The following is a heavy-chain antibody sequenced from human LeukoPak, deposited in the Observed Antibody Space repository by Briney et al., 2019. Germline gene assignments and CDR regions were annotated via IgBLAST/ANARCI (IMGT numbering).Heavy chain of an antibody. Sequence: ASVKVSCKASGYTFTIYAMHWVRQAPGQRLERMGWINAGNGNTKYSQKFQGRVTITRDTSASTAYMELSSLRSEDTAVYYCTRGKLDYGSGSYYKGYYYYGMDVWGKGTTVTVSS. CDR2: INAGNGNT. CDR1: GYTFTIYA. V-gene: IGHV1-3*01. CDR3: TRGKLDYGSGSYYKGYYYYGMDV. J-gene: IGHJ6*04. D-gene: IGHD3-10*01.